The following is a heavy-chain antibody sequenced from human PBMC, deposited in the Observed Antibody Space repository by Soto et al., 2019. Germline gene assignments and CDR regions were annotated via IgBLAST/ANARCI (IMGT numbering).Heavy chain of an antibody. CDR2: ISWNSGSI. D-gene: IGHD6-13*01. Sequence: GGSLRLSCAASGFTFDDYAMHWVRQAPGKGLEWVSGISWNSGSIGYADSVKGRFTISRDKSKNTLYLQMNSLRVEDTAVYYCARGPQQLVGHYYYYGMDVWGQGTTVTVSS. J-gene: IGHJ6*02. CDR3: ARGPQQLVGHYYYYGMDV. V-gene: IGHV3-9*01. CDR1: GFTFDDYA.